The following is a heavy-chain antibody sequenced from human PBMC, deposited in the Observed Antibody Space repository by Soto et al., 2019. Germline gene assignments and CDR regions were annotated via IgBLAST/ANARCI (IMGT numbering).Heavy chain of an antibody. D-gene: IGHD2-8*01. J-gene: IGHJ6*02. CDR1: GGSFSGYY. CDR2: INHRGST. CDR3: AREEAPQWFTKGYYGMDV. Sequence: SETLSLTCAGYGGSFSGYYWSWIRQTPGTGLEWLGEINHRGSTNYSPSLKSRVTISVDTSRTRFSLQLSSVTAADTAVYYCAREEAPQWFTKGYYGMDVWGQGTTVTVSS. V-gene: IGHV4-34*01.